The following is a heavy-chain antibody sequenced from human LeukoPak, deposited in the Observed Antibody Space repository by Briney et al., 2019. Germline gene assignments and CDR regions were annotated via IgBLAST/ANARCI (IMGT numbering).Heavy chain of an antibody. CDR2: IYYSGST. CDR1: GVSISTRNYY. V-gene: IGHV4-39*01. D-gene: IGHD3-22*01. CDR3: ARPYYDSSGYYRYYFDY. J-gene: IGHJ4*02. Sequence: SETLSLTCTVSGVSISTRNYYWGWIRQPPGKGLEWIGSIYYSGSTYYNPSLKSRVTISVDTSKNQFSLKLSSVTAADTAVYYCARPYYDSSGYYRYYFDYWGQGTLVTVSS.